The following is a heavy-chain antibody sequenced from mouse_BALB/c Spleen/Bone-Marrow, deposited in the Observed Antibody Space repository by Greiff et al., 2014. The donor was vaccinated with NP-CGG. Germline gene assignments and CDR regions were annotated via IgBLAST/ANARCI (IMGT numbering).Heavy chain of an antibody. V-gene: IGHV1-18*01. CDR2: INPNNGGT. CDR3: ARGLWYY. Sequence: EVQLQQSGPELVMPGASVKISCKTSGYKFTDCTIYWVKQSHGKSLEWIGRINPNNGGTNYNQKFEDKATLTLDKSSSTAYMELRSLTSEDSAVYYCARGLWYYWGQGTTLTVSA. J-gene: IGHJ2*01. CDR1: GYKFTDCT. D-gene: IGHD1-1*02.